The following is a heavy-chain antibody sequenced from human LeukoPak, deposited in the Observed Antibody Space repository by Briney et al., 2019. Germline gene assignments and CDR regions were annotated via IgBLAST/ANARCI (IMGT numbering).Heavy chain of an antibody. J-gene: IGHJ1*01. CDR3: ARHLRPEYFQH. CDR1: GASISSNSYY. Sequence: KPSETLSLTCAVSGASISSNSYYWGWIRQPPGKGLEWIGSIYYSGSTYYNPSLKSRVTISVDTSKNQFSLKLSSVTAADTAVYYCARHLRPEYFQHWGQGTLVTVSS. V-gene: IGHV4-39*01. CDR2: IYYSGST.